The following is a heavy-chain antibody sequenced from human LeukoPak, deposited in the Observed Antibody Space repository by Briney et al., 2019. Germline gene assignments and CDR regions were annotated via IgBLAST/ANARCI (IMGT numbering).Heavy chain of an antibody. CDR2: ISYDGSNK. J-gene: IGHJ4*02. V-gene: IGHV3-30*18. D-gene: IGHD2-2*01. CDR3: AKICSSTSCYEAGFDY. CDR1: GFTFSSYG. Sequence: PGRSLRLSCAASGFTFSSYGMHWIRQAPGKGLEWVAVISYDGSNKYYADSVKGRFTISRDNAKNSLYLQMNRLMAEDRAGYYCAKICSSTSCYEAGFDYWGQGTLVTVSS.